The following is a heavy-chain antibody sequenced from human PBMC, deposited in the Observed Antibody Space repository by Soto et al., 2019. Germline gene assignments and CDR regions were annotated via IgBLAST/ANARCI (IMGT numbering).Heavy chain of an antibody. Sequence: QVQLVESGGGVVQPGRSLRLSCAASGFIFSTYGMHWVRQAPGKGLEWVAVISYDGSNKYYADSVKGRFTISRDNSMNTLDVQMNSLRAEDTAVYYCAKESGSGWYMGMDVWGQGATVTVSS. CDR2: ISYDGSNK. CDR1: GFIFSTYG. J-gene: IGHJ6*02. CDR3: AKESGSGWYMGMDV. V-gene: IGHV3-30*18. D-gene: IGHD6-19*01.